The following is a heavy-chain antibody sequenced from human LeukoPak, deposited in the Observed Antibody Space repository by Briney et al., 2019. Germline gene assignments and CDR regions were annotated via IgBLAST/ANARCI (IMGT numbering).Heavy chain of an antibody. CDR3: ARHLLTPGGSYYFDF. Sequence: GESLKISCWDSGSSFTSYLIGWVRQMPGKGLEWMGIIYPGDSDIIYSPSFQGQVTISGDKSISTAYLQWSSLRASDTAIYYCARHLLTPGGSYYFDFWGQGTLVTVSS. V-gene: IGHV5-51*01. D-gene: IGHD1-26*01. CDR1: GSSFTSYL. J-gene: IGHJ4*02. CDR2: IYPGDSDI.